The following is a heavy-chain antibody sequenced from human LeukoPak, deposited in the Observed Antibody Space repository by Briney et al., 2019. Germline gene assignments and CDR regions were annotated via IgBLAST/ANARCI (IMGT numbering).Heavy chain of an antibody. CDR1: GGTFSSYA. J-gene: IGHJ6*03. V-gene: IGHV1-69*05. D-gene: IGHD1-7*01. Sequence: SVKVSCKASGGTFSSYAISWVRQAPGQGLEWMGGIIPIFGTANYAQKFQGRVTITTDESTSTAYMELSSLRSEDTAVYYCAGGITGTHLWPNSYYMDDWGKGTTVTVSS. CDR3: AGGITGTHLWPNSYYMDD. CDR2: IIPIFGTA.